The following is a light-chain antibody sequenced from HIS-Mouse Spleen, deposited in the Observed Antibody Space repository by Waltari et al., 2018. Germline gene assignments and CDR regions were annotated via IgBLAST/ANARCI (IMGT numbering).Light chain of an antibody. CDR3: SSYAGSNNSLYV. J-gene: IGLJ1*01. V-gene: IGLV2-8*01. CDR2: EVS. CDR1: SSAVGGYNY. Sequence: QSALTQPPSASGSPGQSVTISCTGTSSAVGGYNYVSWYQQHPGKAPKLMIYEVSKRPSGVPDRFYGSKSGNTASLTVSGLQAEDEADYYCSSYAGSNNSLYVFGTGTKVTVL.